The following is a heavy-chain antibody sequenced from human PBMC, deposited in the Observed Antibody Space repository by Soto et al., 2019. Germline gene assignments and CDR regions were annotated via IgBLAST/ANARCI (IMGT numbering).Heavy chain of an antibody. CDR3: ASIPTNYYGSGSYYPPQTALFDY. J-gene: IGHJ4*02. D-gene: IGHD3-10*01. CDR1: GGSISSSNW. CDR2: IYHSGST. V-gene: IGHV4-4*02. Sequence: PSETLSLTCAVSGGSISSSNWWSWVRQPPGKGLEWIGEIYHSGSTNYNPSLKSRVTISVDKSKNQFSLKLSSVTAADTAVYYCASIPTNYYGSGSYYPPQTALFDYWGEGTLVTVSA.